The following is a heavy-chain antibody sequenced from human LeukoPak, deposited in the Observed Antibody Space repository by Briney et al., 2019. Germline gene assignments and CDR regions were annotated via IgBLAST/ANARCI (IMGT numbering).Heavy chain of an antibody. J-gene: IGHJ4*02. CDR3: ARDEGSGSSDY. CDR1: SYSISSGYY. Sequence: SETLSLTCTVSSYSISSGYYWGWIRQPPGKGLEWIGSIYHSGSTYYNPSLKSRVTISVDTSKNQFSLKLSSVTAADTAVYYCARDEGSGSSDYWGQGTLVTVSS. D-gene: IGHD3-10*01. CDR2: IYHSGST. V-gene: IGHV4-38-2*02.